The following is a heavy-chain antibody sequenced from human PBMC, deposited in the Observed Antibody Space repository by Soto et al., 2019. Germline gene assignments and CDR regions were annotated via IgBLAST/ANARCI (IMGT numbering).Heavy chain of an antibody. CDR2: IYYSGST. V-gene: IGHV4-31*03. CDR3: ARVPFYGDYGRYFDD. J-gene: IGHJ4*02. D-gene: IGHD4-17*01. CDR1: GGSISSGDYY. Sequence: QVQLQESGPGLVKPSQTLSLTCTVSGGSISSGDYYWSWIRQHPGKGLEWIGYIYYSGSTYYNPSLKSRVTISVDTSKNQFPLKLSSVTAADTAVYYCARVPFYGDYGRYFDDWGQGTLVTVSS.